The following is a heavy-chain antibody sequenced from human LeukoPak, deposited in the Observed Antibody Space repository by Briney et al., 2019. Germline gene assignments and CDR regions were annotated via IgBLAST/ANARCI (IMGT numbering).Heavy chain of an antibody. CDR1: GGSFSDYY. CDR3: ARLAVDDDFDY. V-gene: IGHV4-34*01. J-gene: IGHJ4*02. CDR2: IKHSGGT. D-gene: IGHD4-23*01. Sequence: PSETLSLTCAVYGGSFSDYYWSWIRQPPGKGLEWIGEIKHSGGTNYNPSLKSRVTISVDTSKNQFSLKLSSVTAADTAVYYCARLAVDDDFDYWGQGTLVTVSS.